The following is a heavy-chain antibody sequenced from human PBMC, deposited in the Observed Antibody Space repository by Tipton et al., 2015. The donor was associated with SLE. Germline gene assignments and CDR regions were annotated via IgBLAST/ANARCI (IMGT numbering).Heavy chain of an antibody. CDR2: VYYTGNT. CDR1: GGSISSSGYY. V-gene: IGHV4-39*07. D-gene: IGHD2-8*02. Sequence: TLSLTCTVSGGSISSSGYYWGWIRQPPGKGLEWVGTVYYTGNTFYNPSLKSRVTISVDTSKNQFSLKLSSVTAADTAVYYCARGPEVPGSVPYYYYMDVWGTGTTVTVSS. J-gene: IGHJ6*03. CDR3: ARGPEVPGSVPYYYYMDV.